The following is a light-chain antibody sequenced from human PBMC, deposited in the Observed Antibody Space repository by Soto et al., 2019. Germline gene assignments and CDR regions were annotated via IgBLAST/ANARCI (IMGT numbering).Light chain of an antibody. Sequence: DIQMTQSPSTLSASVGDRVTITCRASQSINSWLAWYQQKPGKAPKLLIYKASSLESGVPSRFSGSGSGTEFTLTISSLQPDDFATYYCQQYNSYSFGGGTKVEIK. CDR3: QQYNSYS. CDR1: QSINSW. V-gene: IGKV1-5*03. J-gene: IGKJ4*01. CDR2: KAS.